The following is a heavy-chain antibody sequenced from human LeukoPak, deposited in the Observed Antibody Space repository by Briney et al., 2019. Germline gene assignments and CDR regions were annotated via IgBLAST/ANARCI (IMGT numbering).Heavy chain of an antibody. CDR2: ISYDGSNQ. CDR3: ARDHRLDYYGTRDYYFDY. V-gene: IGHV3-30*03. J-gene: IGHJ4*02. CDR1: GFTFSSYG. D-gene: IGHD3-10*01. Sequence: GGSLRLSCAASGFTFSSYGMHWVRQAPGKGLEWVAVISYDGSNQYYADSVKGRFTISRDNAKNSLYLEMNSLRAEDTALYYCARDHRLDYYGTRDYYFDYWGQGTLVTVSS.